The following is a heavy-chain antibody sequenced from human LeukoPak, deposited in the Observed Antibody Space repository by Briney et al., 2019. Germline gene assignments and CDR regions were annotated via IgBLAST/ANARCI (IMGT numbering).Heavy chain of an antibody. CDR2: IYRDGST. J-gene: IGHJ6*02. D-gene: IGHD6-19*01. V-gene: IGHV3-53*01. CDR1: GFTVSSSY. CDR3: AKDRSGWSYHYYGMDV. Sequence: GGSLRLSCAASGFTVSSSYMSWVRHAPGRGLECVSDIYRDGSTYYADSVKGRFTISRDNSRNTVYLQMNSLSAEDTAVYYCAKDRSGWSYHYYGMDVWGQGTTVTVSS.